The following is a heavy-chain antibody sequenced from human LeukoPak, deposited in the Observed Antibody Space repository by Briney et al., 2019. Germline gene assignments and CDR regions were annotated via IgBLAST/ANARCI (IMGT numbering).Heavy chain of an antibody. CDR3: ASGVVVTATPRTSPLDY. J-gene: IGHJ4*02. V-gene: IGHV1-2*02. CDR2: INPNSGGT. Sequence: RASVKVSCKASGYTFTGYYMHWVRQAPGQGLEWMGWINPNSGGTNYAQKFQGRVTMTRDTSISTAYMELSRLRSDDTAVYYCASGVVVTATPRTSPLDYWGQGTLVTVSS. CDR1: GYTFTGYY. D-gene: IGHD2-21*02.